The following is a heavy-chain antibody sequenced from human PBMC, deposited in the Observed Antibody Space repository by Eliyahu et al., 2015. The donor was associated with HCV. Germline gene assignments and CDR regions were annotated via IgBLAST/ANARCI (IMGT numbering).Heavy chain of an antibody. CDR2: XXGSGGST. CDR1: GFSXXSHD. J-gene: IGHJ4*02. Sequence: EAQLLESGGGLVQPGESLRLXCAAXGFSXXSHDMSWFRQAPGXGLEWVSGXXGSGGSTYYADSVXGRFTISRDNSKNTLYLQMNSLRADDTAVYYCAKAGDYSLYYYFDYWGQGTLVTVSS. D-gene: IGHD4-11*01. CDR3: AKAGDYSLYYYFDY. V-gene: IGHV3-23*01.